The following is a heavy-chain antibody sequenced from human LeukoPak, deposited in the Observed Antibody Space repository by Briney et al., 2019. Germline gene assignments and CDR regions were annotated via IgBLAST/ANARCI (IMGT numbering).Heavy chain of an antibody. J-gene: IGHJ4*02. Sequence: ASVKVSCKASGGTFSSYAISWVRQAPGQGLEWMGGIIPIFGTANYAQKFQGRVTITADKSTSTAYMELSSLRSEDTAVYYCASPQYYDILTGCYTCLFYWGQGTLVTVSS. CDR3: ASPQYYDILTGCYTCLFY. D-gene: IGHD3-9*01. CDR1: GGTFSSYA. V-gene: IGHV1-69*06. CDR2: IIPIFGTA.